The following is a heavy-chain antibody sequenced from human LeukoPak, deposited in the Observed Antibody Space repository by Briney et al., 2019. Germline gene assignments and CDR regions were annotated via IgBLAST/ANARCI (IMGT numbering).Heavy chain of an antibody. V-gene: IGHV3-30*01. D-gene: IGHD6-13*01. CDR1: GFTFSSYA. CDR2: ISYDGSNK. J-gene: IGHJ4*02. Sequence: GRSLRLSCAASGFTFSSYAMHWVRQAPGKGLEWVAVISYDGSNKYYADSVKGRFTISRDNSKNTLYLQMNSLRAEDTAVYYCARDGSSSWYDGYFDYWGQGTLVTVSP. CDR3: ARDGSSSWYDGYFDY.